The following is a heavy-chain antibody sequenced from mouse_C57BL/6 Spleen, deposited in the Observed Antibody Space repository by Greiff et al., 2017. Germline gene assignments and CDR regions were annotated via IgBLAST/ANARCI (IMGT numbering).Heavy chain of an antibody. D-gene: IGHD1-1*01. CDR3: ARGATVVEFDY. CDR1: GYSITSGYY. CDR2: ISYDGSN. J-gene: IGHJ2*01. V-gene: IGHV3-6*01. Sequence: ESGPGLVKPSQSLSLTCSVTGYSITSGYYWNWIRQFPGNKLEWMGYISYDGSNNYNPSLKNRISITRDTSKNQFFLKLNSVTTEDTATYYCARGATVVEFDYWGQGTTLTVSS.